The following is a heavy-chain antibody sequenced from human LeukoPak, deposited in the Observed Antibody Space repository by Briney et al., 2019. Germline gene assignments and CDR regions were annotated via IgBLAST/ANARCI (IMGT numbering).Heavy chain of an antibody. CDR1: GYSFTSYG. Sequence: ASVKVSCKASGYSFTSYGITWLRQAPGQGLEWMGWISGYNGNTNYAQKLQGRVTMTTDTSTSTAYMELRSLRSDDTAVYYCAREDGSGSYYTEIDYWGQGTLVTVSS. CDR3: AREDGSGSYYTEIDY. V-gene: IGHV1-18*01. CDR2: ISGYNGNT. J-gene: IGHJ4*02. D-gene: IGHD3-10*01.